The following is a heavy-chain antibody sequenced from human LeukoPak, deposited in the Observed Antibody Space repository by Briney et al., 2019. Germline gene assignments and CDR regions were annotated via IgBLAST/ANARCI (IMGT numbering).Heavy chain of an antibody. CDR2: ISSSSSTI. V-gene: IGHV3-48*01. J-gene: IGHJ4*02. CDR1: GFTFSSYG. CDR3: AATPYSSTPN. Sequence: GGSLRLSCAASGFTFSSYGMSWVRQAPGKGLEWVSFISSSSSTIYYADSVKGRFTISRDNAKNSLYLQMNSLRADDTAVYYCAATPYSSTPNWGQGTLVTVSS. D-gene: IGHD6-13*01.